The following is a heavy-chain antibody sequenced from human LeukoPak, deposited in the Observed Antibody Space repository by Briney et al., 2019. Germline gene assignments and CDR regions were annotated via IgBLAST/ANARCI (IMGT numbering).Heavy chain of an antibody. D-gene: IGHD6-13*01. Sequence: SETLSLTCTVSGGSISSYYWSWIRQPAGKGLEWIGRIYTSGSTNYNPSLKSRVTMSVDTSKNQFSLKLSSVTAADTAVYYCARHYLIYIATNWFDPWGQGTLVTVSS. CDR2: IYTSGST. CDR3: ARHYLIYIATNWFDP. CDR1: GGSISSYY. J-gene: IGHJ5*02. V-gene: IGHV4-4*07.